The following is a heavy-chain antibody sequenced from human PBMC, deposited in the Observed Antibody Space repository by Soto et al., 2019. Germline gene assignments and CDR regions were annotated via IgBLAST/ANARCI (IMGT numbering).Heavy chain of an antibody. CDR1: GGPIKTGDYY. D-gene: IGHD3-10*01. CDR2: VFYSGAT. V-gene: IGHV4-30-4*01. Sequence: SETLSLTCNVSGGPIKTGDYYWNWIRQPPGKGLEWVGYVFYSGATNYSPSLKSRAAISMDTSKNQFSLSLTSVTAADTAVYYCARAGFSYGHLLFWGQGIRVTVSS. J-gene: IGHJ4*02. CDR3: ARAGFSYGHLLF.